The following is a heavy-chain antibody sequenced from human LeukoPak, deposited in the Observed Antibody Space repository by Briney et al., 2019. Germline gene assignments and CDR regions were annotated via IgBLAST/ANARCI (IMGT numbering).Heavy chain of an antibody. V-gene: IGHV1-2*02. J-gene: IGHJ4*02. D-gene: IGHD1-7*01. CDR2: INPNNGDT. CDR3: ARFLIGTKYYFDY. Sequence: ASVKVSCKASGYTFSDYYIHWVRQAPGHGLEWMGWINPNNGDTVYAQRFQGRVTMTRDTSISTAYIELSTLNFDDTAVYYCARFLIGTKYYFDYWGQGTLVTVSS. CDR1: GYTFSDYY.